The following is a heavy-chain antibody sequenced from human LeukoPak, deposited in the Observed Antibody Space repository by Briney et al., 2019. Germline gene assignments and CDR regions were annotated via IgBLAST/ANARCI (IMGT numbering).Heavy chain of an antibody. CDR1: GFTFSSYE. V-gene: IGHV3-48*03. D-gene: IGHD3-22*01. CDR3: ARVAGYYDTSGHGAFDI. Sequence: GGSLRLSCAASGFTFSSYEMNWVRQAPGKGLEWVSYISSSGSTIYYADSVKGRFTISRDNAKNSLYLQMNSLRAEDTAVYYCARVAGYYDTSGHGAFDIWGQGTMVTVSS. J-gene: IGHJ3*02. CDR2: ISSSGSTI.